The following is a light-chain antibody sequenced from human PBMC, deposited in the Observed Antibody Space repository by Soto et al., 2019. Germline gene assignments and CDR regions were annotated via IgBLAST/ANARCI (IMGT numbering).Light chain of an antibody. CDR1: QSISSY. J-gene: IGKJ1*01. CDR3: QQTYISPWT. Sequence: DIQMTQSPSSLSASVGDRVTITCRASQSISSYLNWYQQKPGKAPKLLIYAASSLQSGVPSRFSGSGSGADFTLTISSLQPEDFATYFCQQTYISPWTFGQGTKVDI. CDR2: AAS. V-gene: IGKV1-39*01.